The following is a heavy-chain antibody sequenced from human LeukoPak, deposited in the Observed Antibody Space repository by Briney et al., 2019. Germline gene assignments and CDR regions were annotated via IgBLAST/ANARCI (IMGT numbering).Heavy chain of an antibody. J-gene: IGHJ5*02. Sequence: GGSLRLSCAASGFTISYYWMIWVRQGPGKGLEWVANIKQDGSERRYADSVRGRFTVSRDNAQTSLYLQMSSLRAEDTALYYCARASNPWLQLTWGQGTLVTVSS. D-gene: IGHD5-24*01. CDR3: ARASNPWLQLT. CDR2: IKQDGSER. V-gene: IGHV3-7*05. CDR1: GFTISYYW.